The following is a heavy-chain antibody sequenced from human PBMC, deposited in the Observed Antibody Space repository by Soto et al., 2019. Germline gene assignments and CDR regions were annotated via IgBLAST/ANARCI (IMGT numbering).Heavy chain of an antibody. V-gene: IGHV4-38-2*01. J-gene: IGHJ4*02. D-gene: IGHD3-22*01. CDR2: ISYSAKT. CDR3: TRGAGAPWVRFDS. CDR1: GYSITSGFY. Sequence: SETLSLTCVVSGYSITSGFYWCWVRQSPGKGLEWIGSISYSAKTFYNPSLASRLSIAVDTSMNQFSLRLTSVTAADTALYYCTRGAGAPWVRFDSWGQGTLVTVSS.